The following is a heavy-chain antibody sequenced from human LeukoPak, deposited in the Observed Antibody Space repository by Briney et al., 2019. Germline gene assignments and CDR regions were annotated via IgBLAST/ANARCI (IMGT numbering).Heavy chain of an antibody. CDR3: ARDPRWLTPDCTSTSCYENYFDP. CDR1: GYSISSGYQ. CDR2: IYHSGSA. J-gene: IGHJ5*02. V-gene: IGHV4-38-2*02. Sequence: SETLSLTCAVSGYSISSGYQWAWIRQSPGKGLEWIGSIYHSGSAHYNPSLKSRVTISVETSKNQFSLKMYSVTAADTALYYCARDPRWLTPDCTSTSCYENYFDPWGQGTLVTVSS. D-gene: IGHD2-2*01.